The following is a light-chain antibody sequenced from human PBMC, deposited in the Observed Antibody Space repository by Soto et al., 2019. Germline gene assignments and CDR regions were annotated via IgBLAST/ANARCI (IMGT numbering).Light chain of an antibody. Sequence: DIQMTQSPSSLSASVGDRVTITCQASQDISNYLNGYQQKPGKAPKLLIYDASNLETGVPSRFSGSGSVTDFTFTISSLQPEDIATYYCQQYDNLPPLYTFGQGTKLEIK. CDR1: QDISNY. J-gene: IGKJ2*01. CDR3: QQYDNLPPLYT. CDR2: DAS. V-gene: IGKV1-33*01.